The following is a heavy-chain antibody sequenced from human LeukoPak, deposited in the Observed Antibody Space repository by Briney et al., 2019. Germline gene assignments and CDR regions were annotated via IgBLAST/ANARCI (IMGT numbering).Heavy chain of an antibody. V-gene: IGHV1-69*02. CDR2: IIPILGIA. Sequence: GASVKVSCKASGGTFSSYTISWVRQAPGQGLEWMGRIIPILGIANYAQKFQGRVTITADKSTSTAYMELSSLRSEDTAVYYCARYPSRTIFGVAEGFDYWGQGTLVTVSS. CDR1: GGTFSSYT. CDR3: ARYPSRTIFGVAEGFDY. D-gene: IGHD3-3*01. J-gene: IGHJ4*02.